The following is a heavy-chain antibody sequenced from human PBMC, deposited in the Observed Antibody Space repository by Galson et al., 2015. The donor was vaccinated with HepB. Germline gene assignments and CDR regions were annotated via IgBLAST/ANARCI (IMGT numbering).Heavy chain of an antibody. D-gene: IGHD6-19*01. CDR1: GFTFSSNY. CDR3: ARGGGGWYAFDS. V-gene: IGHV3-53*04. Sequence: SLRLSCAASGFTFSSNYMTWVRQAPGKGLECVSVIYSGGSTYYADSVKGRFTISRHNSKNTLYLQMNSLRAEDTAVYYCARGGGGWYAFDSWGQGTLVTVSS. CDR2: IYSGGST. J-gene: IGHJ4*02.